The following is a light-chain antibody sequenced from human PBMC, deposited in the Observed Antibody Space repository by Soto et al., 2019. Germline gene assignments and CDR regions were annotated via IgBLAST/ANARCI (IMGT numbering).Light chain of an antibody. CDR1: SSNIGINA. J-gene: IGLJ2*01. Sequence: QSVLTQPPSASGTPGQRVTISCSGGSSNIGINAVNWYQQLPGTAPKLLLYSNSQRPSGVPDRFSGSKSGTSASLAISGLHSEDEADYYCAAWDDSLNGVVFGRGTKLTVL. CDR2: SNS. V-gene: IGLV1-44*01. CDR3: AAWDDSLNGVV.